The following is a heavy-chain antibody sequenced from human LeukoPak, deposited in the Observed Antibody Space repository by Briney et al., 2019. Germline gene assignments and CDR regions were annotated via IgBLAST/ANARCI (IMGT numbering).Heavy chain of an antibody. V-gene: IGHV4-59*01. CDR2: IYYSGST. CDR1: GGSISSYY. Sequence: PSETLSLTCTVSGGSISSYYWSWIWQPPGKGLEWIGYIYYSGSTNYNPSLKSRVTISVDTSKNQFSLKLSSVTAADTAVYYCARVRWEYYGSGPDYWGQGTLVTVSS. J-gene: IGHJ4*02. D-gene: IGHD3-10*01. CDR3: ARVRWEYYGSGPDY.